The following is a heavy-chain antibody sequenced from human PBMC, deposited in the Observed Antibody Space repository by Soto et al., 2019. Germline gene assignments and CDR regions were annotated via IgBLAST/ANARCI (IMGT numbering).Heavy chain of an antibody. J-gene: IGHJ4*02. CDR3: ARLQIEVAGTN. CDR2: INANSGGT. V-gene: IGHV1-2*02. Sequence: ASVKVSCKASGYTFSDYYMHWVRQAPGQGLEWMGWINANSGGTTYAQKFQGRVTMTRDTSISTAYMELSRLSSDDTAIYYCARLQIEVAGTNWGQGTLVTVSS. D-gene: IGHD6-19*01. CDR1: GYTFSDYY.